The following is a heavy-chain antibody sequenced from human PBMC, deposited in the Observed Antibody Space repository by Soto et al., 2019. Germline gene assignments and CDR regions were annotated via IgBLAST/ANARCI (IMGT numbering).Heavy chain of an antibody. J-gene: IGHJ5*02. CDR2: ISGSGGST. D-gene: IGHD2-2*02. V-gene: IGHV3-23*01. Sequence: GGSLRLSCAASGFTFSSYAMSWVRQAPGKGLEWVSAISGSGGSTYYADSVKGRFTISRDNSKNTLYLQMNSLRAEDTAVYCCANAFCSSSYKNASWFYPCYQAPLLTVSS. CDR1: GFTFSSYA. CDR3: ANAFCSSSYKNASWFYP.